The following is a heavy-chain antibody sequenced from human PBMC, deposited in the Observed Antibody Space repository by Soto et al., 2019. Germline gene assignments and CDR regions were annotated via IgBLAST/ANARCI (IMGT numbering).Heavy chain of an antibody. J-gene: IGHJ6*02. CDR1: GTIFSSYT. CDR3: ARGLEGRMDD. Sequence: QVQLVQSGAEVKKPGSSVRVSCKASGTIFSSYTISWVRQAPGQGLEWMGRIIPILGETNSAQKFQDRVTLTADKSTNTAYMELNSLRLEDTAVYYCARGLEGRMDDWGQGTTVTVSS. V-gene: IGHV1-69*08. CDR2: IIPILGET.